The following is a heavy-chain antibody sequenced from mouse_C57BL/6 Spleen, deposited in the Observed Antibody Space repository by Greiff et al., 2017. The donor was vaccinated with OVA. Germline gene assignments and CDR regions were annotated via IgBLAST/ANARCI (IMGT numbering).Heavy chain of an antibody. Sequence: VQLQQPGAELVKPGASVKLSCKASGYTFTSYWMHRVKQRPGQGLEWIGMIHPNSGSTNYNEKFKSKATLTVDKSSSTAYMQLRSLTSEDSAVYYGAGGGGSSGPYYYAMDYWGQGTSVTVSS. CDR1: GYTFTSYW. CDR2: IHPNSGST. D-gene: IGHD3-2*02. V-gene: IGHV1-64*01. CDR3: AGGGGSSGPYYYAMDY. J-gene: IGHJ4*01.